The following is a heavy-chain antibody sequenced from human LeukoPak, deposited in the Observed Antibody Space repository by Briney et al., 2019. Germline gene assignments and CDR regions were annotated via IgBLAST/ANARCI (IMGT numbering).Heavy chain of an antibody. V-gene: IGHV3-21*01. CDR1: GFTFSSYS. Sequence: PGGSLRLSCAASGFTFSSYSMNWVRQAPGKGLEWVSSISSSSRYIYYADSVKGRFTISRDNAKHSLYMQMNSLGAEDTAVYFCARSIAVAGTVCWGQGTLVTVSS. CDR3: ARSIAVAGTVC. D-gene: IGHD6-19*01. J-gene: IGHJ4*02. CDR2: ISSSSRYI.